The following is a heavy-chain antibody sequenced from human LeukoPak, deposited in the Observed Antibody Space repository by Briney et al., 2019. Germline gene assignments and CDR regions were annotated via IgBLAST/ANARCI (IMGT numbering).Heavy chain of an antibody. Sequence: ASVKVSCKASGGTFSSYAISWVRQAPGQGLEWMGGIIPIFGTANYAQKFQGRVTITTDEFTSTAYMELSCLRSEDTAVYYCARVGYGNYERAYYFDYWGQGTLVSVSS. D-gene: IGHD4-11*01. CDR1: GGTFSSYA. CDR2: IIPIFGTA. V-gene: IGHV1-69*05. J-gene: IGHJ4*02. CDR3: ARVGYGNYERAYYFDY.